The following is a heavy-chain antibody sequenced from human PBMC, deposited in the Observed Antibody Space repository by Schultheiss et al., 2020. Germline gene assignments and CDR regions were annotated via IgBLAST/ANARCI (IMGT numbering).Heavy chain of an antibody. J-gene: IGHJ4*02. D-gene: IGHD3-22*01. Sequence: SQTLSLTCAVYGGSFSGYYWSWIRQPPGKGLEWIGEIYHSGSTNYNPSLKSRVTISVDTSKNQFSLKLSSVTAADTAVYYCARGAGFNSSGYYYFDYWGQGTLVTVS. V-gene: IGHV4-34*01. CDR3: ARGAGFNSSGYYYFDY. CDR1: GGSFSGYY. CDR2: IYHSGST.